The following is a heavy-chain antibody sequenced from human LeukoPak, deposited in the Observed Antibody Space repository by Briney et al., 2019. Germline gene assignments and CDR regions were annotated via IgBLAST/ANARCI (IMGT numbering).Heavy chain of an antibody. J-gene: IGHJ4*02. D-gene: IGHD3-10*01. V-gene: IGHV3-53*04. Sequence: GGSLRLSCAASGFTFSSYAMSWVRQAPGKGLEWVSVIYSGGSTYYADSVKGRFTISRHNSKNTLYLQMNSLRAEDTAVYYCARTTRFGSGSPYYFDYWGQGTLVTVSS. CDR1: GFTFSSYA. CDR2: IYSGGST. CDR3: ARTTRFGSGSPYYFDY.